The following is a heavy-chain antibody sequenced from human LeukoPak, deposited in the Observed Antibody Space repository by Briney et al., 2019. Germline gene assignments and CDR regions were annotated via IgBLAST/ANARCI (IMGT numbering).Heavy chain of an antibody. D-gene: IGHD2-8*01. V-gene: IGHV4-59*01. J-gene: IGHJ4*02. CDR1: GGSISNYY. Sequence: SETLSLTCTVSGGSISNYYWSWIRQPPGKGLEWIGYIYYTGNTNYNPSLKSRVTTSVDTSKNQFSPKLSSVTAADTAVYYCARGTDRMGYFFDYWGQGTLVTVSS. CDR2: IYYTGNT. CDR3: ARGTDRMGYFFDY.